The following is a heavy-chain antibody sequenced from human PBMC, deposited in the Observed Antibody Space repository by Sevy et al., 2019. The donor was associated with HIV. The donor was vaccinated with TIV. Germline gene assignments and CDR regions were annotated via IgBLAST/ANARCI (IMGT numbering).Heavy chain of an antibody. J-gene: IGHJ4*02. CDR2: LKSDVYGGTV. CDR3: TRWKAAQSIFDY. V-gene: IGHV3-49*04. Sequence: GGSLRLSCTASGFTFGDYCMSWVRQTPGKGLEWIAFLKSDVYGGTVDHAASVRGRFVISRDDSKTIAYLQMNDLKTEDTGVYYCTRWKAAQSIFDYWGQGALVTVSS. CDR1: GFTFGDYC. D-gene: IGHD6-13*01.